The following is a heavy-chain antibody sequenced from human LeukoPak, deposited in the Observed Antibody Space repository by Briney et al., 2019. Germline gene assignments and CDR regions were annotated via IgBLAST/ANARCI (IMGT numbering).Heavy chain of an antibody. V-gene: IGHV3-21*05. Sequence: GGSLRLSCAASGFTFSRYSRNWVRQAPGKGLEGVSHISSRSSDTYYADSVKGRFTISRDNAKNSLYLQMNSLRAEDTAVYYCARGSGSYSGGMDVWGQGTTVTVSS. J-gene: IGHJ6*02. CDR2: ISSRSSDT. CDR3: ARGSGSYSGGMDV. CDR1: GFTFSRYS. D-gene: IGHD3-10*01.